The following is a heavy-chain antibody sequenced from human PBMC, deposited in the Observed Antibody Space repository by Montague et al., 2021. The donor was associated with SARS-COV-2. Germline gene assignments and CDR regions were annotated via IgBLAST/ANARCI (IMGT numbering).Heavy chain of an antibody. Sequence: SLRLSCAASGFTFSSYAMHWVRQAPGKGLEWVAVISYDGSNKYYVDSVKGRFTISRDNSKNTLYLQMNSLRAEDTAVYYCARDSGRYYDFWSGYYNSHYYYYMDVWGKGTTVTVSS. CDR1: GFTFSSYA. D-gene: IGHD3-3*01. V-gene: IGHV3-30*04. CDR2: ISYDGSNK. CDR3: ARDSGRYYDFWSGYYNSHYYYYMDV. J-gene: IGHJ6*03.